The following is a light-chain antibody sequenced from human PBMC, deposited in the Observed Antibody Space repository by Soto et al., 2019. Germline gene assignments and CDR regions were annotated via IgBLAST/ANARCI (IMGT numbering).Light chain of an antibody. Sequence: ALTQPASVSGSPGQSITLSCTGTSSDVGNYNLVSWYQQDPGKAPKLMIYEVSKRPSGVSNRFSGSKSGNTASLTISGLQAEDEADYYCCSYAGGSTYVFGTGTRSPS. CDR2: EVS. CDR3: CSYAGGSTYV. J-gene: IGLJ1*01. V-gene: IGLV2-23*02. CDR1: SSDVGNYNL.